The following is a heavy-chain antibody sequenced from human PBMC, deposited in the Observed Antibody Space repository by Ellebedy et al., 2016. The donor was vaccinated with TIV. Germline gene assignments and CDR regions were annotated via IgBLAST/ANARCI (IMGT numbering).Heavy chain of an antibody. D-gene: IGHD3-22*01. CDR2: INRSGTT. V-gene: IGHV4-34*01. CDR3: ARGRQSYDSSAYYLDS. J-gene: IGHJ5*01. CDR1: GGSFSGYY. Sequence: SETLSLXXAVYGGSFSGYYWSWIRQSPGKGLEWIGEINRSGTTNYNPSLKSRVTASVDTSKNQFSLKLNSVTAADTAVYYCARGRQSYDSSAYYLDSWGQGTLVFVSS.